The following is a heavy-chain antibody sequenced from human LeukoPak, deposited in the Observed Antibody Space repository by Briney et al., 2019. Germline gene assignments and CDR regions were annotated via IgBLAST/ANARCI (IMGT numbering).Heavy chain of an antibody. Sequence: GGSLRLSCAASGFDFGAYEMNWVRQDPGKGLEWVAYFAGSDTTKYYADSVRGRLTISRDNAKNSLYLQMNSLRAEYTALYYCTTLGYHLDSWGQGTLVTVSS. V-gene: IGHV3-48*03. CDR1: GFDFGAYE. CDR3: TTLGYHLDS. D-gene: IGHD3-22*01. J-gene: IGHJ4*02. CDR2: FAGSDTTK.